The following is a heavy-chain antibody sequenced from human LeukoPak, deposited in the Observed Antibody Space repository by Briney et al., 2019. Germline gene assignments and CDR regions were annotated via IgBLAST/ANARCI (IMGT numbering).Heavy chain of an antibody. Sequence: GESLKISCKSSGYIFTSYCIGWVRQMPGKGLEWMAIIYPGDSDTRYSPSFQGQVTISADKSITTAYLQWSSLKASDTAMYYCARLHPYSSGWYIGADYWGQGTLVSVSS. CDR1: GYIFTSYC. J-gene: IGHJ4*02. V-gene: IGHV5-51*01. CDR2: IYPGDSDT. CDR3: ARLHPYSSGWYIGADY. D-gene: IGHD6-19*01.